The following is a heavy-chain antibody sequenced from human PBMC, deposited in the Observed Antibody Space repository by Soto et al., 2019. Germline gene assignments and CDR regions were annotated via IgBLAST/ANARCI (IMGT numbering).Heavy chain of an antibody. Sequence: QVQLVQSGAEVKKPGASVKVSCKASGYTFTGYYMHWVRQAPGQGLEWMGWINPNSGGTNYAQKFQGWVTMTRDTSISSAYMELSRLRSDDTAVYYCARGGITMVRGVTTGAFDIWGQGTMVTVSS. V-gene: IGHV1-2*04. J-gene: IGHJ3*02. CDR1: GYTFTGYY. CDR3: ARGGITMVRGVTTGAFDI. D-gene: IGHD3-10*01. CDR2: INPNSGGT.